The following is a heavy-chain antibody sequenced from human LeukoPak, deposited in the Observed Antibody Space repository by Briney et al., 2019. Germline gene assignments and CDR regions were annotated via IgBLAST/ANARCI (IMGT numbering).Heavy chain of an antibody. V-gene: IGHV3-23*01. CDR2: IGGSNGIT. CDR3: ARNENSGWGYFDY. CDR1: RFTFNSYA. D-gene: IGHD5-12*01. J-gene: IGHJ4*02. Sequence: GGSLRLSCAASRFTFNSYAMSWVRQAPGKGLERVSVIGGSNGITFYVGSVKGRFTISRDNSKDTLYLQMNSLRAEDTAVYYCARNENSGWGYFDYWGQGALVTVSS.